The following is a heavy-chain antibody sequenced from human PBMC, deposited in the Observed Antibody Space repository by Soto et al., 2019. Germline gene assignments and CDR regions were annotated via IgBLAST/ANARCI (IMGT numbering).Heavy chain of an antibody. J-gene: IGHJ6*02. V-gene: IGHV3-30*18. CDR2: ISYDGSNK. D-gene: IGHD6-19*01. Sequence: ESGGGVVQPGRSLRLSCAASGFTFSSYGMHWVRQAPGKGLEWVAVISYDGSNKYYADSVKGRFTISRDNSKNTLYLQMNSLRAEDTAVYYCAKQDGSGWYSYYYYGMDVWGQGTTVTVSS. CDR1: GFTFSSYG. CDR3: AKQDGSGWYSYYYYGMDV.